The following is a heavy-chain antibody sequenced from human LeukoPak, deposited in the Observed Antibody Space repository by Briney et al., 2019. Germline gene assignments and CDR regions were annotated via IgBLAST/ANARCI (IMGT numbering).Heavy chain of an antibody. J-gene: IGHJ4*02. D-gene: IGHD3-22*01. V-gene: IGHV4-4*07. Sequence: SETLSLTCTVSGVSISSYYWSWIRQPAGKGLEWFGRIYTSGSTTYNPSLKSGVTMSLDTSKNQFSLKQSTVTAADTAVYYCARCDSSGMGLGYWGQGTLVTVS. CDR1: GVSISSYY. CDR3: ARCDSSGMGLGY. CDR2: IYTSGST.